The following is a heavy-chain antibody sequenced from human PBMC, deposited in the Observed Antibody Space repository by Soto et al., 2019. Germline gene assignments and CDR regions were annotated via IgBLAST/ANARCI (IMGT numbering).Heavy chain of an antibody. CDR3: ARVGDTAMVYYYYYGMDV. CDR2: IWYDGSNK. Sequence: GGSLRLSCAASGFTFSSYGMHWVRQAPGKGLEWVAVIWYDGSNKYYADSVKGRFTISRDNSKNTLYLQMNSLRAEDTAVYYCARVGDTAMVYYYYYGMDVWGQGSTVTVSS. D-gene: IGHD5-18*01. CDR1: GFTFSSYG. V-gene: IGHV3-33*01. J-gene: IGHJ6*02.